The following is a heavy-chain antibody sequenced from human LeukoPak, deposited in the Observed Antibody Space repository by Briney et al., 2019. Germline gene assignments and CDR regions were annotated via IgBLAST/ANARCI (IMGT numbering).Heavy chain of an antibody. CDR3: AREYSRSVVAGSRPDL. D-gene: IGHD2-21*01. Sequence: SETLALTCSVSGGPISSSSYHWGWIRQPPGKGLEWIGAMYYRGTTYENSSLKSRLTLSIDTSNNHFSLKLTSVTAADTAVYFCAREYSRSVVAGSRPDLWGQGLLVTVSS. J-gene: IGHJ4*02. CDR2: MYYRGTT. CDR1: GGPISSSSYH. V-gene: IGHV4-39*02.